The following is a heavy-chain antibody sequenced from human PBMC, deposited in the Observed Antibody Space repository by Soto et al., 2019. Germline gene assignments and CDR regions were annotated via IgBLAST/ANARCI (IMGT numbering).Heavy chain of an antibody. Sequence: GGSLRLSCAASGFTFSSYAMHWVRQAPGKGLEWVAVISYDGSNKYYADSVKGRFTISRDNSKNTLYLQMNSLRAEDTAVYYCARDIAPHFNWYSSGWYAGYWGQGTLVTVSS. V-gene: IGHV3-30-3*01. CDR3: ARDIAPHFNWYSSGWYAGY. D-gene: IGHD6-19*01. CDR2: ISYDGSNK. J-gene: IGHJ4*02. CDR1: GFTFSSYA.